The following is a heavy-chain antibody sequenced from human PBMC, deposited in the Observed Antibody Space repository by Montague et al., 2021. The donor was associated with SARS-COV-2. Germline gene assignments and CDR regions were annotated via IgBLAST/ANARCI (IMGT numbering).Heavy chain of an antibody. V-gene: IGHV4-59*01. J-gene: IGHJ4*02. Sequence: TLSLTCSVSGASMKSYYWTWVRQSPGKGLQWIGYTYYSGSTSYDPSLQSRLTMTVDTSKNQFTLRLMSVTAADSAVYYCARVEGMIGGITHFDYWGQGFPVTVSS. CDR1: GASMKSYY. D-gene: IGHD2-21*01. CDR2: TYYSGST. CDR3: ARVEGMIGGITHFDY.